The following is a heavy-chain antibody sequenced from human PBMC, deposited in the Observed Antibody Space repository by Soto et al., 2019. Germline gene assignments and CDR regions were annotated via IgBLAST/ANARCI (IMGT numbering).Heavy chain of an antibody. CDR1: GYSFTSSW. D-gene: IGHD6-6*01. CDR2: IDPSDAYI. CDR3: ARRGSSSSFFYDS. J-gene: IGHJ4*02. Sequence: EVQLVQSGAEVKKPGESLRISCQGSGYSFTSSWISWLRQMPGEGLEWMGRIDPSDAYINYSPSLQGRVTISADKSISTAYLQSSSLKPSDTAMYYCARRGSSSSFFYDSWGQGTLVTVSS. V-gene: IGHV5-10-1*03.